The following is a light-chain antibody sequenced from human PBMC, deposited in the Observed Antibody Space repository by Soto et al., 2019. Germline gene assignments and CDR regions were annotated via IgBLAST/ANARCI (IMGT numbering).Light chain of an antibody. J-gene: IGKJ1*01. CDR2: DAS. CDR3: QQYNSFPWT. CDR1: QNISRS. V-gene: IGKV3-15*01. Sequence: EIGLTQSPGTLSLSPGERATLSCRASQNISRSLAWYQQKPGQGPSLLITDASKLESGVPPRFNGSRSETEFTLTIRNLQPDDFATYYCQQYNSFPWTFGLGTKVDIK.